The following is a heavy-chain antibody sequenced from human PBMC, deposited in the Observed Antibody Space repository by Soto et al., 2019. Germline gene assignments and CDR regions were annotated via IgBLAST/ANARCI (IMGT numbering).Heavy chain of an antibody. J-gene: IGHJ6*02. Sequence: PGESLKISCNGSGYSFTSYWISWVRQMPGKGLEWMGRIDPSDSYTNYSPSFQGHVTISADKSISTAYLQWSSLKASDTAMYYCARQTEYSSTRPYYYYGMDVWGQGTTVTVSS. V-gene: IGHV5-10-1*01. CDR3: ARQTEYSSTRPYYYYGMDV. D-gene: IGHD6-6*01. CDR2: IDPSDSYT. CDR1: GYSFTSYW.